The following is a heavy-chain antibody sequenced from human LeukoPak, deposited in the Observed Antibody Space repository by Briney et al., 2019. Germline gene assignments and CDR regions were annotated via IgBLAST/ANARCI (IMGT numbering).Heavy chain of an antibody. CDR3: ATSVGSLLQPEEAFDL. CDR1: GDSISSIYY. V-gene: IGHV4-38-2*02. Sequence: SETLSLACTVSGDSISSIYYWGWIRQPPGRGLEWIGNIYHDGSTDYKSSLKSRVTISRNTSKKQSSLTLTSLTATDTAVYFCATSVGSLLQPEEAFDLWGQGTMITVSS. J-gene: IGHJ3*01. D-gene: IGHD1-14*01. CDR2: IYHDGST.